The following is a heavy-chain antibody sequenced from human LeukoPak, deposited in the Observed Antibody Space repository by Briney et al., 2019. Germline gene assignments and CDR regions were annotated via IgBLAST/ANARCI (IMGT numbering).Heavy chain of an antibody. J-gene: IGHJ1*01. CDR3: ARGAGAAAGPEYFQH. D-gene: IGHD6-13*01. V-gene: IGHV1-69*04. CDR1: GGTFSSYA. Sequence: SVKVSCKASGGTFSSYAISWVRQAPGQGLEWMGRIIPILGIANYAQKFQGRVTITADKSTSTAYMELSSPRSEDTAVYYCARGAGAAAGPEYFQHWGQGTLVTVSS. CDR2: IIPILGIA.